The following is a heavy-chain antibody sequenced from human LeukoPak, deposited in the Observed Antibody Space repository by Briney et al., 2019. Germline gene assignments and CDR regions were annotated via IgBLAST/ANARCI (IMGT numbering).Heavy chain of an antibody. CDR3: ATRSDSGYEYFDN. CDR1: GYSFTGHW. D-gene: IGHD5-12*01. Sequence: GESLKISCKGSGYSFTGHWIGWVRQMPGKGLEWMGIIYPGDSDTRHNPSFQGQVTISADKSISIAYLQWSSLKASDTAMYYCATRSDSGYEYFDNWGQGTLVTVSA. J-gene: IGHJ4*02. CDR2: IYPGDSDT. V-gene: IGHV5-51*01.